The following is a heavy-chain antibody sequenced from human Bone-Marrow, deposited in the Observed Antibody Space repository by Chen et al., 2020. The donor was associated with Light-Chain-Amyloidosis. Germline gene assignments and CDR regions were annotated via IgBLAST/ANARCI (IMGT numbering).Heavy chain of an antibody. CDR1: ISNYY. V-gene: IGHV4-59*01. D-gene: IGHD3-10*01. Sequence: ISNYYWSWIRQPPGKGLEWIGYVYYSGSTNYNPSLKSRVTISVDTSKNPFSLPLPSLPSPYTAVYYCARDRRFGNFDYWGQGTLVTVSS. CDR3: ARDRRFGNFDY. CDR2: VYYSGST. J-gene: IGHJ4*02.